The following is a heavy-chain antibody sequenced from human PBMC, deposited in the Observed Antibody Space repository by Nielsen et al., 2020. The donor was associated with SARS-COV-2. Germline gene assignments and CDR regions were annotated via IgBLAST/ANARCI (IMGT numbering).Heavy chain of an antibody. V-gene: IGHV3-73*01. D-gene: IGHD3-3*01. CDR2: IRSKANSYAT. J-gene: IGHJ4*02. CDR1: GFTFSGSA. CDR3: TRQKEWLLSSYFDY. Sequence: GESLKISCAASGFTFSGSAMHWVRQASGKGLEWVGRIRSKANSYATAYAASVKGRFTISRDDSKNTAYLQMNSLKTEDTAVYYCTRQKEWLLSSYFDYWGQGTLGTVSS.